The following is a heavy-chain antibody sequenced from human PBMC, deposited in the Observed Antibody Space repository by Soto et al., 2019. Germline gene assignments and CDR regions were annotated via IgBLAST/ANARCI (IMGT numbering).Heavy chain of an antibody. Sequence: SETLSLSCTVSGGSISSDDYYWSWVRQAPGKGLEWIGYIYYLGSTYYNPSLKSRVTISIDTSKNQFSLKLSSVTAADTAVYYCARVPVTIIDFDYWGQGTLVTVSS. CDR2: IYYLGST. J-gene: IGHJ4*02. CDR3: ARVPVTIIDFDY. CDR1: GGSISSDDYY. D-gene: IGHD4-17*01. V-gene: IGHV4-30-4*01.